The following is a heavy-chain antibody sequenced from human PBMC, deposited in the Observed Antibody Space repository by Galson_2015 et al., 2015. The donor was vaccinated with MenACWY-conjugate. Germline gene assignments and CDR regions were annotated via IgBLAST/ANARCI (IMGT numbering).Heavy chain of an antibody. Sequence: QSGAEVKKPGESLRISCTGSGYSFTSYYISWVRQMPGKGLEWMGRIDPTDSYTNYSPSVQGHVTISADKSVNTAYLQWSSLKASDTALYYCARHKGTWYFEDWGQGSLATVSS. J-gene: IGHJ4*02. CDR1: GYSFTSYY. D-gene: IGHD6-13*01. CDR2: IDPTDSYT. CDR3: ARHKGTWYFED. V-gene: IGHV5-10-1*01.